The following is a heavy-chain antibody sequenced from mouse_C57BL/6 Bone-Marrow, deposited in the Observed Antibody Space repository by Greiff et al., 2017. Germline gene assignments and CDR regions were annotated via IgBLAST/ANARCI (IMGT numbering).Heavy chain of an antibody. CDR3: ARVGYSNFYFDY. D-gene: IGHD2-5*01. J-gene: IGHJ2*01. V-gene: IGHV1-64*01. CDR2: IHPNSGST. CDR1: GYTFTSYW. Sequence: QVQLQQPGAELVKPGASVKLSCKASGYTFTSYWMHWVKQRPGQGLEWIGMIHPNSGSTNYNEKFKSKATLTVDKSYSTAYMQLSSLTSEDSAVYYCARVGYSNFYFDYWGQGTTLTVSS.